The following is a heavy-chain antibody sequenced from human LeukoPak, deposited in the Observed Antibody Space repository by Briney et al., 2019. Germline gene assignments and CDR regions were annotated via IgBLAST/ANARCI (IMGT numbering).Heavy chain of an antibody. J-gene: IGHJ4*02. CDR3: AKLRYFDWLPEYYFDY. Sequence: GGSLRLSCAASGFTFRTYSMNWVRQAPGKGLEWVAVISYDGSNKYYADSVKGRFTISRDNSKNTLYLQMNSLRAEDTAVYYCAKLRYFDWLPEYYFDYWGQGTLVTVSS. CDR2: ISYDGSNK. V-gene: IGHV3-30*18. CDR1: GFTFRTYS. D-gene: IGHD3-9*01.